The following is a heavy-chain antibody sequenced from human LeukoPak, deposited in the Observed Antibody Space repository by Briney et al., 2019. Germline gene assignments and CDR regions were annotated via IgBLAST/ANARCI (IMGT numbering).Heavy chain of an antibody. V-gene: IGHV3-7*01. CDR1: GFTFSSYW. J-gene: IGHJ4*02. CDR3: ARSGYDSSGYYSHPFDY. CDR2: IKQDGSEK. D-gene: IGHD3-22*01. Sequence: GSLRLSCAASGFTFSSYWMSWVRQAPGKGLEWVANIKQDGSEKYYVDSVKGRFTISRDNAKNSLYLQMNSLRAEDTAVYYCARSGYDSSGYYSHPFDYWGQGTLVTVSS.